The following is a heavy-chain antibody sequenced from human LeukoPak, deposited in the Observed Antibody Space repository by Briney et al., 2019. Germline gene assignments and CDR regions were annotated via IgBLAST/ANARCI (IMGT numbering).Heavy chain of an antibody. CDR2: INGENGNT. Sequence: GASEKVSCKASGYIFSDYTMHWVRQAPGQRLEWMGWINGENGNTKYSQELRGRVTFTRDSSATTVYMELSSLRSEDVAVYYCAREVSSVGANYFDYWGQGTLVTVSS. CDR3: AREVSSVGANYFDY. D-gene: IGHD3-10*01. V-gene: IGHV1-3*03. J-gene: IGHJ4*02. CDR1: GYIFSDYT.